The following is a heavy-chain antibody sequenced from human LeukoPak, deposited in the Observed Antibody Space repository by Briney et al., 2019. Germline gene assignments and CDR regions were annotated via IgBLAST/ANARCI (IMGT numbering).Heavy chain of an antibody. D-gene: IGHD2/OR15-2a*01. CDR3: ASSATLRAFDI. V-gene: IGHV3-21*01. Sequence: GGSLRLSCAASGFTFSSYSMNWVRQAPGKGLEWVSSISSSSSYIYYADSVKGRFTISRDNAKNSLYLQMNSLRAEDTAVYYCASSATLRAFDIWGQGTMVTVSS. J-gene: IGHJ3*02. CDR2: ISSSSSYI. CDR1: GFTFSSYS.